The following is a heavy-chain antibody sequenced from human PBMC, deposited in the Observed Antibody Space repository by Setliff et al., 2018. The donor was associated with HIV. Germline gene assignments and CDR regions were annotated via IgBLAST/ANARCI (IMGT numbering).Heavy chain of an antibody. V-gene: IGHV1-18*01. D-gene: IGHD3-10*01. CDR1: GYTFTAYG. CDR2: ISTYSDET. Sequence: ASVKVSCKPSGYTFTAYGLSWVRQAPGQGLEWMGWISTYSDETSYAQKLQGRVTMTRDTSTSTVYMELSSLRSDDTAVYYCARDNIIWSKDYWGQGTLVTVPQ. J-gene: IGHJ4*02. CDR3: ARDNIIWSKDY.